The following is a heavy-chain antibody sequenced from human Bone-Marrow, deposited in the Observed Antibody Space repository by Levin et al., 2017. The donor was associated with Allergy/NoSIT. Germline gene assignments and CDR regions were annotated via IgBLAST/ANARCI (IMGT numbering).Heavy chain of an antibody. Sequence: ASVKVSCKGSGYSFTSYWIGWVRQMPGKGLEWMGIIYPGDSDTRYSPSFQGQVTISADKSISTAYLQWSSLKASDTAMYYCARQARRETWFGELYYYGMDVWGQGTTVTVSS. CDR2: IYPGDSDT. V-gene: IGHV5-51*01. CDR1: GYSFTSYW. J-gene: IGHJ6*02. D-gene: IGHD3-10*01. CDR3: ARQARRETWFGELYYYGMDV.